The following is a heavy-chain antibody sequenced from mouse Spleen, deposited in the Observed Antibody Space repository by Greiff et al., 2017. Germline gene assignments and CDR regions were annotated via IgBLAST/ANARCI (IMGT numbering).Heavy chain of an antibody. D-gene: IGHD2-4*01. Sequence: EVKLMESEGGLVQPGSSMKLSCTASGFTFSDYYLAWVRQVPEKGLEWVANINYDGSSTYYLDSLKSRFIISRDNAKNILYLQMSSLKSEDTATYYCARDHDSLDYWGQGTTLTVSS. CDR3: ARDHDSLDY. CDR2: INYDGSST. V-gene: IGHV5-16*01. J-gene: IGHJ2*01. CDR1: GFTFSDYY.